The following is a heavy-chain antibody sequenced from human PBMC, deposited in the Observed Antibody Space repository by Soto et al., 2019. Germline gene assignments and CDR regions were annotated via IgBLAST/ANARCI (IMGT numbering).Heavy chain of an antibody. D-gene: IGHD1-26*01. V-gene: IGHV3-73*01. CDR1: GFSFSGSD. Sequence: VQLVESGGGLVQPGGSLKLSCAGYGFSFSGSDIHWVRQASGKGLEWVGRVRSKGAYCATAYDVSVKGRFTISRDDSKSMAYLQMNSLRTEDTALYYCTAGSYYTWGQGTLVTVSS. CDR3: TAGSYYT. J-gene: IGHJ5*02. CDR2: VRSKGAYCAT.